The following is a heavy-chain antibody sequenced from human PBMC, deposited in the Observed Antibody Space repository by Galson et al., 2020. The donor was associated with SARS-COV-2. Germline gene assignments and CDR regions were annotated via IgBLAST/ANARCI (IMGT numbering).Heavy chain of an antibody. CDR2: IYHSGST. V-gene: IGHV4-38-2*01. D-gene: IGHD3-10*01. CDR1: GYSISSGYY. CDR3: ARSPRGYYYYYMDV. Sequence: SETLSLTCAVSGYSISSGYYWGWTRQPPGKGLEWIGSIYHSGSTYYNPSLKSRVTISVDTSKNQFSLKLSSVTAADTAVYYCARSPRGYYYYYMDVWGKGTTVTISS. J-gene: IGHJ6*03.